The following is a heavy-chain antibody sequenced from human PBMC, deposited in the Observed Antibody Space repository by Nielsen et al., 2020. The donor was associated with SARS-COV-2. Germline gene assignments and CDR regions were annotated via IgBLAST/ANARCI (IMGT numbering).Heavy chain of an antibody. V-gene: IGHV4-4*02. Sequence: GSLRLSCAASGFTFSSYWMSWVRQAPGKGLEWIGEIYHSGSTNYNPSLKSRVTISVDKSKNQFSLKLSSVTAADTAVYYCASQPEFDSSGYYYVSWFDPWGQGTLVTVSS. CDR3: ASQPEFDSSGYYYVSWFDP. CDR2: IYHSGST. CDR1: GFTFSSYW. D-gene: IGHD3-22*01. J-gene: IGHJ5*02.